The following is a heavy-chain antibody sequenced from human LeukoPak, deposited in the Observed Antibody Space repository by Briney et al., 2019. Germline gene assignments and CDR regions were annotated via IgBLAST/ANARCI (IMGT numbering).Heavy chain of an antibody. V-gene: IGHV4-39*07. CDR2: IYHSGST. CDR1: GGSISSSSYY. J-gene: IGHJ4*02. D-gene: IGHD2-8*01. CDR3: ARVTSRLGVCDY. Sequence: KPSETLSLTCTVSGGSISSSSYYWGWIRQPPGKGLEWIGSIYHSGSTYYNPSLKSRVTISVDTSKNQFSLKLRSVTAADTAVYYCARVTSRLGVCDYWGQGSLVTVSS.